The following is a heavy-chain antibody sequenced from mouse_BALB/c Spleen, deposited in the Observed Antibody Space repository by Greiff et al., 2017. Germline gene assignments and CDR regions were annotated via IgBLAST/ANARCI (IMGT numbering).Heavy chain of an antibody. Sequence: DVQLVESGGGLVKPGGSLKLSCAASGFTFSSYAMSWVRQTPEKRLEWVASISSGGSTYYPDSVKGRFTISRDNARNILYLQMSSLRSEDTAMYYCARGVYYGYAMDYWGQGTSVTVSS. D-gene: IGHD1-1*01. V-gene: IGHV5-6-5*01. CDR1: GFTFSSYA. J-gene: IGHJ4*01. CDR2: ISSGGST. CDR3: ARGVYYGYAMDY.